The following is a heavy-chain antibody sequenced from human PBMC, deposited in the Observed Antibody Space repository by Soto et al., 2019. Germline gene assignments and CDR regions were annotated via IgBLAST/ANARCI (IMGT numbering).Heavy chain of an antibody. CDR1: GGSISSDY. V-gene: IGHV4-59*01. CDR2: IYYNGNT. J-gene: IGHJ4*02. D-gene: IGHD4-4*01. Sequence: SETLSLTCTVSGGSISSDYWTWIRQPPGERLEWIGYIYYNGNTNYNSSLKSRDTISIDTSKNQISLKLNSVTAADTAVYFCARLAYTSGFTFDYWGRGTLVTVSS. CDR3: ARLAYTSGFTFDY.